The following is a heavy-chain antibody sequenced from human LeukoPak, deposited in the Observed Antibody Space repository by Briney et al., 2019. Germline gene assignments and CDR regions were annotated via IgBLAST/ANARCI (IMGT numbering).Heavy chain of an antibody. V-gene: IGHV3-30*18. CDR1: GFTFSSFG. Sequence: GGSLRLSSAASGFTFSSFGMHWVRQAPGKGLEWVAVISYDGTNPYYADSVKGRFTISRDNSKNTLFLHMNSLRAEDTAVYYCAKDFGRITLVRGVIRASGLDSWGQGTLVTVSS. CDR3: AKDFGRITLVRGVIRASGLDS. CDR2: ISYDGTNP. J-gene: IGHJ5*01. D-gene: IGHD3-10*01.